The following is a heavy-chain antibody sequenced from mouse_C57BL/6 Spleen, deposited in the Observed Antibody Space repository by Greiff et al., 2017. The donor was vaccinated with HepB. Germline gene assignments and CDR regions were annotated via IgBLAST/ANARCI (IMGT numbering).Heavy chain of an antibody. CDR3: TRELYYGNYLYFDV. V-gene: IGHV5-9-1*02. CDR1: GFTFSSYA. CDR2: ISSGGDYI. J-gene: IGHJ1*03. Sequence: EVMLVESGEGLVKPGGSLKLSCAASGFTFSSYAMSWVRQTPEKRLEWVAYISSGGDYIYYADTVKGRFTISRDNARNTLYLQMSSLKSEDTAMYYCTRELYYGNYLYFDVWGTGTTVTVSS. D-gene: IGHD2-1*01.